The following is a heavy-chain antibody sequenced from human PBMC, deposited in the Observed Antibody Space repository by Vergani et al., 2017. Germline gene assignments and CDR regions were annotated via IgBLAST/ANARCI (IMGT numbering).Heavy chain of an antibody. J-gene: IGHJ6*03. CDR3: ARVDLHPYYCYYYMDV. Sequence: QVQLQESGPGLVKPSQTLSLTCTVSGGSISSGGYYWSWIRQHPGKGLEWIGYIYYSGSTYYNPSLKSRVTISVDTSKNQFSLKLSSVTAADTAVYYCARVDLHPYYCYYYMDVWGKGTTVTVSS. D-gene: IGHD3/OR15-3a*01. CDR2: IYYSGST. CDR1: GGSISSGGYY. V-gene: IGHV4-31*03.